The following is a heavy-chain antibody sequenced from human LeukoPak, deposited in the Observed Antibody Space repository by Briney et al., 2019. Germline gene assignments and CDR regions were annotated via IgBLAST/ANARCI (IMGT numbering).Heavy chain of an antibody. V-gene: IGHV1-69*06. CDR2: IIPNFGTA. Sequence: GASVKVSCKASGGTFTSYAISWVRQAPGQGLEWMGGIIPNFGTANYVQKFQGRVTITADKSRSTAYMEMSSLRSEDTAVYYCARTHGVVVPAGMERGGVFDPWGQGTLVTVSS. CDR1: GGTFTSYA. D-gene: IGHD2-2*01. J-gene: IGHJ5*02. CDR3: ARTHGVVVPAGMERGGVFDP.